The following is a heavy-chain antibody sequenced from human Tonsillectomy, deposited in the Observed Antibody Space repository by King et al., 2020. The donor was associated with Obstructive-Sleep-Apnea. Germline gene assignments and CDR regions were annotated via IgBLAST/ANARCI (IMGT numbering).Heavy chain of an antibody. CDR3: ANAPDYYDISGYPPFDY. Sequence: VQLVESGGGVVQPGRSLRLSCAASGFTFSTYGMHWVRQAPGKGLEWVAVISYDGSKKYYADSVKGRFTISRDNSQNTLYLHMNSLRTEDTAVYYCANAPDYYDISGYPPFDYWGQGTLFTVSS. CDR1: GFTFSTYG. V-gene: IGHV3-30*18. CDR2: ISYDGSKK. J-gene: IGHJ4*02. D-gene: IGHD3-22*01.